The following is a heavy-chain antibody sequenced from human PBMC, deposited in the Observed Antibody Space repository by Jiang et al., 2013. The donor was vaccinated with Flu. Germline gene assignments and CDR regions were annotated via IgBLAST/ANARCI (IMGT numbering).Heavy chain of an antibody. CDR2: IDPSDSYT. CDR3: ARDGNYYDSSGYQGDYGMDV. J-gene: IGHJ6*02. D-gene: IGHD3-22*01. Sequence: GAEVKKPGESLRISCKGSGYSFTSYWISWVRQMPGKGLEWMGRIDPSDSYTNYSPSFQGHVTISADKSISTAYLQWSSLKASDTAMYYCARDGNYYDSSGYQGDYGMDVWGQGTTVTVSS. CDR1: GYSFTSYW. V-gene: IGHV5-10-1*01.